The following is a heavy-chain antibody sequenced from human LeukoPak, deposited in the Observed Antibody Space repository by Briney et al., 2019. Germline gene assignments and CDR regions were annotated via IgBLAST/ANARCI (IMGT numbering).Heavy chain of an antibody. CDR1: GFTFSSYG. CDR3: AKDKDSSSLYYYGMDV. Sequence: GGSLRLSCAASGFTFSSYGMHWVRQAPGKGLEWVAVISYDGSNKYYADSVKGRFTISRDNSKNTLYLQMNSLRAEDTAVYYCAKDKDSSSLYYYGMDVWGQGTTVTVSS. V-gene: IGHV3-30*18. J-gene: IGHJ6*02. D-gene: IGHD6-13*01. CDR2: ISYDGSNK.